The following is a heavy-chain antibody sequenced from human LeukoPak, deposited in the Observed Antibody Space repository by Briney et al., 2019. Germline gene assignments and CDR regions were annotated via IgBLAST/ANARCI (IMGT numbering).Heavy chain of an antibody. CDR2: INGGGYNT. D-gene: IGHD6-6*01. V-gene: IGHV3-23*01. J-gene: IGHJ4*02. CDR3: AKDLVRYSSSSGFDY. Sequence: GGSLRLSCAASGFTFNNYVMSWVRQAPGKGLEWVSTINGGGYNTYYADSVKGRFTISRDNSKNTLYLQMNTLRAEDTAVYYCAKDLVRYSSSSGFDYWGQGTLVTVSS. CDR1: GFTFNNYV.